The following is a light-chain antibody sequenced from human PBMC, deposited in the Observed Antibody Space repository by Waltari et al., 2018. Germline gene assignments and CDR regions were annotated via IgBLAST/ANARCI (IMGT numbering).Light chain of an antibody. CDR2: YND. CDR1: SSNIGSNT. Sequence: QSVLTQPPSASGTPGQRVTISCSGSSSNIGSNTVNWYQPLPRTAPKLLIYYNDKRPSAVRDRFSGSKSGTSASLAISGLQSEDEADYYCAAWDDSLSGVLFGGGTKLTVL. J-gene: IGLJ2*01. CDR3: AAWDDSLSGVL. V-gene: IGLV1-44*01.